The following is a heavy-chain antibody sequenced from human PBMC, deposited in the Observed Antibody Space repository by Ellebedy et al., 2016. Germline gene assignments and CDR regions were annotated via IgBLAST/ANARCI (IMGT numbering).Heavy chain of an antibody. CDR2: IQSKTDGGAA. V-gene: IGHV3-15*01. Sequence: GGSLRLSCAASGFTFSNAWMNWVPQAPGKGLEWVGRIQSKTDGGAADYAAPVKGRFTISRDDSKNTLYLQMNSLKTEDTAVYFCTTVYRYNYDSVWGQGTLVTVSS. D-gene: IGHD5-18*01. CDR3: TTVYRYNYDSV. CDR1: GFTFSNAW. J-gene: IGHJ4*02.